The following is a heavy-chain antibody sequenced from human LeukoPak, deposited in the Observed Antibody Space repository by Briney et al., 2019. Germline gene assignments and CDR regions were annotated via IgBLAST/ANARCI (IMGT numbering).Heavy chain of an antibody. CDR1: GGSISSYY. D-gene: IGHD2-2*01. CDR2: IYYSGST. CDR3: ARELDCSSTSCRDAFDI. Sequence: SETLSLTCTVSGGSISSYYWSWIRQPPGKGLEWIGYIYYSGSTNYNPSLKSRVTISVDTSKNQFSLKLSSVTAADTAVYYCARELDCSSTSCRDAFDIWGPGTMVTVSS. J-gene: IGHJ3*02. V-gene: IGHV4-59*01.